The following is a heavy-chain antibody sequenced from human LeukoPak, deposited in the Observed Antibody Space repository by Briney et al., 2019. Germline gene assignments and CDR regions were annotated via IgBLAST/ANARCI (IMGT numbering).Heavy chain of an antibody. CDR1: GFTFSSYA. CDR2: ISGSGGST. CDR3: ASQGSGYDSPIDS. J-gene: IGHJ4*02. D-gene: IGHD5-12*01. V-gene: IGHV3-23*01. Sequence: GGSLRLSCAASGFTFSSYAMSWVRQAPGKGLEWVSAISGSGGSTYYADSVKGRFTISRDNSKNTLYLQMNSLRAEDTAVYYCASQGSGYDSPIDSWGQGTLVTVSS.